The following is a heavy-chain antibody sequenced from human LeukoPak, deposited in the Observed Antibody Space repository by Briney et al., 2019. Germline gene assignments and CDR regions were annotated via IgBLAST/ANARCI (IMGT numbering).Heavy chain of an antibody. CDR3: AIKIRGSDFWSGYFLDY. V-gene: IGHV1-69*01. CDR2: IIPIFGTA. CDR1: GGTFSSYA. J-gene: IGHJ4*02. D-gene: IGHD3-3*01. Sequence: SVKVPCKASGGTFSSYAISWVRQAPGQGLEWMGGIIPIFGTANYAQKFQGRVTITADESTSTAYMELSSLRSEDTAVYYCAIKIRGSDFWSGYFLDYWGQGTLVTVSS.